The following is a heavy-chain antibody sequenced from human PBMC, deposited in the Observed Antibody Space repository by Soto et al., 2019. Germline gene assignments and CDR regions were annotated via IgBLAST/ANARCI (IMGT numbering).Heavy chain of an antibody. CDR1: GYTFTTYA. CDR2: INAGNGNT. D-gene: IGHD1-26*01. J-gene: IGHJ4*02. CDR3: ARGVSGIFDY. Sequence: GASVKVSCKASGYTFTTYAMYWVRQAPGQRLEWMGWINAGNGNTKYSQKFQGRVTITRNTSASTAYMELSSLRSEDTAVYYCARGVSGIFDYWGQGTPVTVSS. V-gene: IGHV1-3*01.